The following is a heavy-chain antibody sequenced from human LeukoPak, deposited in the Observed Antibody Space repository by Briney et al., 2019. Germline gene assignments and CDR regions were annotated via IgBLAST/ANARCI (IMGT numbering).Heavy chain of an antibody. CDR3: ARDVVDPSYYDFWSGYYLGAFDI. Sequence: ASEKASCKASGYTFTSYGISWVRQAPGQGLEWMGWISAYNGNTNYAQKLQGRVTMTTDTSTSTAYMELRSLRSDDTAVYYCARDVVDPSYYDFWSGYYLGAFDIWGQGTMVTVSS. J-gene: IGHJ3*02. CDR1: GYTFTSYG. D-gene: IGHD3-3*01. V-gene: IGHV1-18*01. CDR2: ISAYNGNT.